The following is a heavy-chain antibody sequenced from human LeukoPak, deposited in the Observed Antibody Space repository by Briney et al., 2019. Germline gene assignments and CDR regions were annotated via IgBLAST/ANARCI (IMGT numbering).Heavy chain of an antibody. V-gene: IGHV3-66*01. J-gene: IGHJ4*02. CDR2: IYSGGST. D-gene: IGHD5-12*01. CDR3: AKDGYSGYGQIDYFDY. CDR1: GFAVSSNY. Sequence: GGSLRLSCAASGFAVSSNYMSWVRQAPGKGLEWVSVIYSGGSTYYADPVKGRFTISRDNSKNTLYLQMNSLRAEDTAVYYCAKDGYSGYGQIDYFDYWGQGTLVTVSS.